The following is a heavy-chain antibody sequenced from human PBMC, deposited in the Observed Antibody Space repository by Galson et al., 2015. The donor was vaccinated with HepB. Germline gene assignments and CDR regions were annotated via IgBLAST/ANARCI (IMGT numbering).Heavy chain of an antibody. J-gene: IGHJ4*02. V-gene: IGHV3-53*01. CDR1: GFTVNSNY. Sequence: SLRLSCAASGFTVNSNYMSWVRQAPGKGLEWVSVIYIGGSTNYADSVKGRFTISRDNSKNTLYLQMNNLRAEDTAVYHCTTESRYSYDSSGSYLYFGYWGQGTLVTVSS. CDR3: TTESRYSYDSSGSYLYFGY. CDR2: IYIGGST. D-gene: IGHD3-22*01.